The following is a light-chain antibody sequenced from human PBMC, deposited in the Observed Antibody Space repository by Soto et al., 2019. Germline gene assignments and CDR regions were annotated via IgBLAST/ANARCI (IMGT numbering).Light chain of an antibody. CDR3: QQIYSTPWT. CDR2: AAS. V-gene: IGKV1-39*01. CDR1: QSISSY. J-gene: IGKJ1*01. Sequence: DIQMTQSPSSLSASVGDRVTITCRASQSISSYLNWYQQKPGKAPKLLIYAASSLQSGVPSRISGSGSGTAFTLTISSLQPEDFATYYCQQIYSTPWTFGQGTKVEIK.